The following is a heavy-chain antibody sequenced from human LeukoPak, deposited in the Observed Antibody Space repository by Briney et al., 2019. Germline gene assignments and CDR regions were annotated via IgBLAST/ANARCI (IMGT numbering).Heavy chain of an antibody. J-gene: IGHJ4*02. V-gene: IGHV4-38-2*02. CDR3: ARASRTGLGLGSFDY. CDR1: GYSISSCYF. D-gene: IGHD3/OR15-3a*01. Sequence: SETLSLTCTVSGYSISSCYFWCWLRQPPGKVLEWIVRTYHSGSTYYNQSLKSRFTISVDTSKNQFSLKLSTVTAADTAVYYFARASRTGLGLGSFDYWGQGTLVTVSS. CDR2: TYHSGST.